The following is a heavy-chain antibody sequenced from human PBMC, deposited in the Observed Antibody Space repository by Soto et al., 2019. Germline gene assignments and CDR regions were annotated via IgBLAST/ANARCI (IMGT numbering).Heavy chain of an antibody. D-gene: IGHD6-13*01. J-gene: IGHJ4*02. CDR3: AGGKEKQDIDY. CDR2: ISYDGSNK. Sequence: GGSLRLSCAASGFTFSSYAMHWVRQAPGKGLEWVAVISYDGSNKYYADSVKGRFTISRDNSKNTLYLQMNSLRAEDTAVYYCAGGKEKQDIDYWGQGTLVTVSS. V-gene: IGHV3-30-3*01. CDR1: GFTFSSYA.